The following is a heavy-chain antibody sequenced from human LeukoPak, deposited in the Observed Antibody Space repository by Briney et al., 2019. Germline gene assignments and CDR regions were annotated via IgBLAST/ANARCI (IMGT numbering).Heavy chain of an antibody. CDR3: AREDTAMDLNWFDP. CDR2: ISAYNGNT. Sequence: ASVKVSCKASGYTFTSYGISWVRQAPGQGLEWMGWISAYNGNTNYAQKLQGRVTITTDTSTSTAYMELRSLRSDDTAVYYCAREDTAMDLNWFDPWGQGTLVTVSS. J-gene: IGHJ5*02. CDR1: GYTFTSYG. D-gene: IGHD5-18*01. V-gene: IGHV1-18*04.